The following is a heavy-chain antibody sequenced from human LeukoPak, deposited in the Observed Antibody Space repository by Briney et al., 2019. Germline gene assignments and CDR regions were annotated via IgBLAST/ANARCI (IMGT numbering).Heavy chain of an antibody. V-gene: IGHV5-51*01. CDR2: IYPGDSDT. J-gene: IGHJ6*02. CDR3: ARQQAAAGTNYYYYGMDV. CDR1: GYSFTSYW. Sequence: GESLKISCKGSGYSFTSYWIGWVRQMPGKGLEWMGIIYPGDSDTRYSPSFQGQVTISADKSISTAYLQWSSLKASDTAMYYCARQQAAAGTNYYYYGMDVWGQGTTVTVSS. D-gene: IGHD6-13*01.